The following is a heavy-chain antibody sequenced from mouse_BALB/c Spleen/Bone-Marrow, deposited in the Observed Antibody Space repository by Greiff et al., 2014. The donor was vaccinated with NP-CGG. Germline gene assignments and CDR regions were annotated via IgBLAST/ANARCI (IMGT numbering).Heavy chain of an antibody. Sequence: EVKLQESGSELVKPGASVKLSCAASGFNIKDTYMHWVKQRPEQGLEWIGRIDPANGDTKYDPKFQGKATITADTSSNTAYLQLSSLTSEDTAVYYCTRPSFYYGSSYWYLDVWGAGTTVTVSS. CDR3: TRPSFYYGSSYWYLDV. CDR2: IDPANGDT. J-gene: IGHJ1*01. D-gene: IGHD1-1*01. CDR1: GFNIKDTY. V-gene: IGHV14-3*02.